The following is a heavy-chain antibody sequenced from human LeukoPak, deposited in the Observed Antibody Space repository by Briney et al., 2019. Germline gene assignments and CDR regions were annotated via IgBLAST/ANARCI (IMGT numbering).Heavy chain of an antibody. J-gene: IGHJ4*02. Sequence: PSETLSLTCTVSGGSISSRNYYWGWVRQSPGTGLEWIGSIYYSGNTYYNPSLRSRVTISVDRSKNQFSLKLSSVTAADTAVYYCARGDCTDGVCFLFDYWGQGTLVTVSS. CDR2: IYYSGNT. CDR1: GGSISSRNYY. CDR3: ARGDCTDGVCFLFDY. D-gene: IGHD2-8*01. V-gene: IGHV4-39*07.